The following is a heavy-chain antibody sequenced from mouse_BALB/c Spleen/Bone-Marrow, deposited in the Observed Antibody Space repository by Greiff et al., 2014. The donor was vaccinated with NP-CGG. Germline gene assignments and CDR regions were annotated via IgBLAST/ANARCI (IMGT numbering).Heavy chain of an antibody. CDR1: GYTFSSYW. Sequence: QVQLQQSGAELMKPGASVKISCKATGYTFSSYWIEWVKQRPGHGLEWIGEILPGSGNTNYNENFKGKATFTADTSSNTAYMQLSSLTSEDSAVYYYARRLLYYFDYWGQGTTLTVSS. D-gene: IGHD1-2*01. CDR3: ARRLLYYFDY. CDR2: ILPGSGNT. J-gene: IGHJ2*01. V-gene: IGHV1-9*01.